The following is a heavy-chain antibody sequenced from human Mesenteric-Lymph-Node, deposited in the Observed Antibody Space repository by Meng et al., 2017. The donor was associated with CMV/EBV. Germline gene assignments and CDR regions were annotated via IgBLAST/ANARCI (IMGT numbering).Heavy chain of an antibody. CDR3: AKDAAGWLVYYFDY. Sequence: GGSLRLSCAASGFTVSPNYMSWVRQAPGKGLEWVSVIYSGGSTYYADSVKGRFTISRDNSKNTLDLQMNNLRAEDTAVYYCAKDAAGWLVYYFDYWGQGTRVTVSS. CDR1: GFTVSPNY. CDR2: IYSGGST. D-gene: IGHD6-19*01. J-gene: IGHJ4*02. V-gene: IGHV3-53*01.